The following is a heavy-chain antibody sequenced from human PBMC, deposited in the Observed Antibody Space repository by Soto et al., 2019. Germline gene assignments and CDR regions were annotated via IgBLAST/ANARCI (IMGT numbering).Heavy chain of an antibody. J-gene: IGHJ6*03. CDR3: ARGDIVVVGEGDYYYYMDV. CDR2: ISSSSSYI. D-gene: IGHD2-2*01. CDR1: GFNFSSYS. Sequence: GGSQRLSCTASGFNFSSYSMNWVRQAPGKGLEWVSSISSSSSYIYYADSVKGRFTISRDNAKNSLYLQMNSLRAEDTAVYYCARGDIVVVGEGDYYYYMDVWGKGTTVTVSS. V-gene: IGHV3-21*01.